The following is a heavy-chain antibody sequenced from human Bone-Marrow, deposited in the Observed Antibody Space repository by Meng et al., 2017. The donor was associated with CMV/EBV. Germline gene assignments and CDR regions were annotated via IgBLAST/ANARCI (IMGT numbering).Heavy chain of an antibody. Sequence: GGSLRLSCAASGFSFSTYAMHWVRQAPGKGLEWVALISYDGGNKYYADSVKGRFAISRDNSKNTLYLQMNSLRVEDTAVYYCAKVGLGPGNGMDVWGQGTTVTVSS. V-gene: IGHV3-30*09. CDR3: AKVGLGPGNGMDV. D-gene: IGHD1-26*01. J-gene: IGHJ6*02. CDR1: GFSFSTYA. CDR2: ISYDGGNK.